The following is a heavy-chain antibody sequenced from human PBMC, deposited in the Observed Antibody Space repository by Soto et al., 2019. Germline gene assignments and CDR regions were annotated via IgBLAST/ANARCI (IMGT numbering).Heavy chain of an antibody. CDR1: GFTFSSYS. J-gene: IGHJ3*02. V-gene: IGHV3-21*01. D-gene: IGHD3-10*01. CDR2: ISSSSSYI. CDR3: ARGDAEFDAFDI. Sequence: EVQLVESGGGLVKPGGSLRLSCAASGFTFSSYSMNWVRQAPGKGLEWVSSISSSSSYIYYEDSVKGRFTISRDNAKNSLYLQMSSLRAEDTAVYYCARGDAEFDAFDIWGQGTMVTVSS.